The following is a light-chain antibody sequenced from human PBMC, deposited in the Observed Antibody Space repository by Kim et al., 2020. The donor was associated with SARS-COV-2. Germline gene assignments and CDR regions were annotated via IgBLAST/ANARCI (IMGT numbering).Light chain of an antibody. CDR1: RNPDVTTYN. CDR2: FKSDSQK. CDR3: MVWPSNAWL. V-gene: IGLV5-37*01. Sequence: TLPRNPDVTTYNISWYQLKSRGPPRFLLFFKSDSQKGQGSGVPSRFSGAKDVSTNTGILLISGLQSDDEADYYCMVWPSNAWLFGGGTQLTVL. J-gene: IGLJ3*02.